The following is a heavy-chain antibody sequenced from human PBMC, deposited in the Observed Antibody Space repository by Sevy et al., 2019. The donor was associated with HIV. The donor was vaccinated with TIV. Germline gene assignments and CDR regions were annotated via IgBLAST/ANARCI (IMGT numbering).Heavy chain of an antibody. CDR2: ISPYQGDT. V-gene: IGHV1-18*01. Sequence: AAVKVSCKASGYIFRNYGITWVGQAPGQGLEWVGWISPYQGDTNSAEKLQGRLSMTTDTSANTAYMELGSLTSDDTAVYYCARGGHPSNGVGYFFDFWGQGTLVTVSS. CDR3: ARGGHPSNGVGYFFDF. J-gene: IGHJ4*02. D-gene: IGHD2-8*01. CDR1: GYIFRNYG.